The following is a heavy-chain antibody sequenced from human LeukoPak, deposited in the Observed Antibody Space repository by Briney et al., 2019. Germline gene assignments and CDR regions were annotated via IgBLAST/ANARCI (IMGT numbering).Heavy chain of an antibody. CDR1: GFMFSTNK. Sequence: GGSLRLSCAASGFMFSTNKMNWVRQAPGKGLEWVASISTSSNYRYYADSVQGRFTISRDNAEKSLYLQMDSLRAEDTAVYYCAREIEAFDLWGQGTMVTVSS. CDR2: ISTSSNYR. CDR3: AREIEAFDL. V-gene: IGHV3-21*01. J-gene: IGHJ3*01.